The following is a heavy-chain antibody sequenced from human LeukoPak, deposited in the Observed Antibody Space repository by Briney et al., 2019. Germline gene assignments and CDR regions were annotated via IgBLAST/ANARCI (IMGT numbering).Heavy chain of an antibody. CDR2: INAGNGNT. CDR1: GYTFTSYA. Sequence: ASVKVSCKASGYTFTSYAMHWVRQAPGQRLEWMGWINAGNGNTKYSQKFQGRVTITRDTSASTAYMELSSLRSEDTAVYYCASSIHYGYCTNGVCPRYYYGMDVWGQGTTVTVSS. J-gene: IGHJ6*02. D-gene: IGHD2-8*01. V-gene: IGHV1-3*01. CDR3: ASSIHYGYCTNGVCPRYYYGMDV.